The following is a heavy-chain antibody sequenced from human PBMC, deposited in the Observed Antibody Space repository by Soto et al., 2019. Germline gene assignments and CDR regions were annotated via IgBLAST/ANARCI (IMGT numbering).Heavy chain of an antibody. D-gene: IGHD3-22*01. CDR2: IYYSGST. CDR3: ASHRQYYYDSSGYYYGGFDY. J-gene: IGHJ4*02. CDR1: GGSISSSSYY. V-gene: IGHV4-39*01. Sequence: PSETLSLTCTVSGGSISSSSYYWGWIRQPPGKGLEWIGSIYYSGSTYYNPSLKSRVTISVDTSKNQFSLKLSSVTAADTAVYYCASHRQYYYDSSGYYYGGFDYWGQGTLVTVSS.